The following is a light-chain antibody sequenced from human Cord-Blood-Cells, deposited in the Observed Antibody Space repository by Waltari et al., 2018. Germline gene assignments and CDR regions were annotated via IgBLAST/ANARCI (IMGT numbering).Light chain of an antibody. CDR3: AAWDDSLNGYV. CDR1: SSNIGSNT. V-gene: IGLV1-44*01. CDR2: SHN. Sequence: QSVLTQPPSASGTPGQRVTIPCSGRSSNIGSNTVNWYQQLPGTAPKLLIYSHNQRPSGVPDRFSGSKSGTSASLAISGLQSEDEADYYCAAWDDSLNGYVFGTGTKVTVL. J-gene: IGLJ1*01.